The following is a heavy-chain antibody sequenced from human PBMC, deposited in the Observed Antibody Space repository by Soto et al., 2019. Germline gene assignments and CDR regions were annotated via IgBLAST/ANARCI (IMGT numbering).Heavy chain of an antibody. J-gene: IGHJ6*02. V-gene: IGHV3-30-3*01. Sequence: QVQLVESGGGVVQPGRSLRLSCAASGFTFSSYAMHWVRQAPGKGLEWVAVVSYDGSNKYYADSVKGRFTISRDNSKNTLYLQMNSLRAEDTAVYYCARPITGGYCISTSCYSAMDVWGQGTTVTVSS. D-gene: IGHD2-2*01. CDR1: GFTFSSYA. CDR3: ARPITGGYCISTSCYSAMDV. CDR2: VSYDGSNK.